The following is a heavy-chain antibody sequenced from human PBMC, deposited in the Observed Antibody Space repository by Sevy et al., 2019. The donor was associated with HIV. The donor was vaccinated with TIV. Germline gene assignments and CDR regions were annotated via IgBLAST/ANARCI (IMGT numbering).Heavy chain of an antibody. CDR1: GGTFSSYA. V-gene: IGHV1-69*13. J-gene: IGHJ4*02. CDR2: INPIFGTA. D-gene: IGHD5-18*01. Sequence: ASVKVSCKASGGTFSSYAISWVRQAPGQGLEWMGGINPIFGTANYAQKFQGRVTITADEPTSTAYLELSSLRSEDTAVYYCARDSGDTAMALDYWGQGTLVTVSS. CDR3: ARDSGDTAMALDY.